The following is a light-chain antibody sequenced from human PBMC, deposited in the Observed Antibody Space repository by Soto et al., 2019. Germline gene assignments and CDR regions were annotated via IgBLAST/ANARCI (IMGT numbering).Light chain of an antibody. CDR1: EGVRTN. CDR3: QQYNNWPPWT. V-gene: IGKV3-15*01. J-gene: IGKJ1*01. CDR2: DAS. Sequence: VMTQSPVTLSVSSGERVTLPCRASEGVRTNLAWYQQKPGQAPRLLIYDASTRAAAVPARFSGSGSGTDFTLTISSLQSEDFAVYYCQQYNNWPPWTFGQGTKVDVK.